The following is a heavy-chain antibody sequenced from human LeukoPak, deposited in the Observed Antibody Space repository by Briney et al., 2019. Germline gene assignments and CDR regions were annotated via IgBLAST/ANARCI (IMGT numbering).Heavy chain of an antibody. J-gene: IGHJ4*02. V-gene: IGHV4-61*01. CDR1: GGSISSSSYY. CDR2: IYYSGST. CDR3: ARDHRVYGYFDY. D-gene: IGHD5/OR15-5a*01. Sequence: SETLSLTCTVSGGSISSSSYYWSWIRQSPGKGLEWIGYIYYSGSTNYNPSLKSRVTISIDTSKKQFSLKLSSVTAADTAVYYCARDHRVYGYFDYWGQGTLVTVSS.